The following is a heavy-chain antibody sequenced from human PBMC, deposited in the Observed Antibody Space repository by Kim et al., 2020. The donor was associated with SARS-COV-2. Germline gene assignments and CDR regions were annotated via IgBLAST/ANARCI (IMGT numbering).Heavy chain of an antibody. J-gene: IGHJ3*02. Sequence: RVTMSVDTSKNQFSLKLSSVTAADTAVYYCARVPRYCSSTSCPNDAFDIWGQGTMVTVSS. V-gene: IGHV4-4*06. CDR3: ARVPRYCSSTSCPNDAFDI. D-gene: IGHD2-2*01.